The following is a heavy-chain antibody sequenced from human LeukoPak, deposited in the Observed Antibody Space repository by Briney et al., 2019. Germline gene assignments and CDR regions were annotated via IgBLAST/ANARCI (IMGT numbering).Heavy chain of an antibody. CDR2: IYHSGST. V-gene: IGHV4-38-2*02. Sequence: SETLSLXCTVSGYSISSGYYWGWIRQPPGKGLAWIGSIYHSGSTYYNPSLKSRVTISVDTSKNQFSLKLSSVTAADTAVYYCARGGSYFAFDIWGQGTMVTVSS. CDR3: ARGGSYFAFDI. J-gene: IGHJ3*02. D-gene: IGHD1-26*01. CDR1: GYSISSGYY.